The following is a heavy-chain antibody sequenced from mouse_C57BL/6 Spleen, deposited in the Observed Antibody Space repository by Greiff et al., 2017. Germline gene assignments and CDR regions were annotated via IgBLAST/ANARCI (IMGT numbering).Heavy chain of an antibody. CDR1: GFTFSSYG. V-gene: IGHV5-6*02. CDR2: ISSGGSYT. J-gene: IGHJ2*01. Sequence: EVMLVESGGDLVKPGGSLKLSCAASGFTFSSYGMSWVRQTPDKRLEWVATISSGGSYTYYPDSVKGRFTISRDNAKNTLYLQMSSLKSEDTAMYYCARHWGTGAYFGYWGQGTTLTVSS. D-gene: IGHD4-1*01. CDR3: ARHWGTGAYFGY.